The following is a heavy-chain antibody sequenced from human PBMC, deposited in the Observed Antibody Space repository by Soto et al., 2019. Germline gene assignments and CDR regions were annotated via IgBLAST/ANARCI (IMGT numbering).Heavy chain of an antibody. J-gene: IGHJ6*02. CDR2: ISARSDNT. V-gene: IGHV3-23*01. CDR3: EKRGDSYYYGMNV. D-gene: IGHD3-16*01. Sequence: EVQLLASGGGLVQPGGSLRLSCAASGFTFYSYAMDWVRQAPGKGLEWVSSISARSDNTYYADSVKGRFTISRDHSKSTLYLQVNSLRAEDTAIYYCEKRGDSYYYGMNVWGQGTTVTVSS. CDR1: GFTFYSYA.